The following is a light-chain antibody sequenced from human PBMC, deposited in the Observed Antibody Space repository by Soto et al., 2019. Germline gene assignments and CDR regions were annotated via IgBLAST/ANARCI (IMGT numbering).Light chain of an antibody. J-gene: IGLJ2*01. CDR1: SGDVGAYNY. CDR3: CSYAGSPTFGYVI. V-gene: IGLV2-11*01. CDR2: DVN. Sequence: QSALTQPRSVSGSPRQSVTISCTGTSGDVGAYNYVSWYQQHPGKAPKLMIFDVNKRPSGVPDRFSGSKSGNTASLTISGLQAEDETDYYCCSYAGSPTFGYVIFGGGTKLTVL.